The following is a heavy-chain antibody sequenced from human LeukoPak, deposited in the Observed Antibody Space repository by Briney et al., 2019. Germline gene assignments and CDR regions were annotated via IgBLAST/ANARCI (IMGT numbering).Heavy chain of an antibody. CDR3: ARSYVFAFDVFDI. Sequence: PGGSLRLSCAASGFTSSSYWMSWVRQAPGKGLEWVANIKQDGSEKYYVDSVKGRFTISRDNAKNSLYLQMNSLRAEDTAVYYCARSYVFAFDVFDIWGQGTMVTVSS. V-gene: IGHV3-7*01. J-gene: IGHJ3*02. CDR2: IKQDGSEK. D-gene: IGHD1-26*01. CDR1: GFTSSSYW.